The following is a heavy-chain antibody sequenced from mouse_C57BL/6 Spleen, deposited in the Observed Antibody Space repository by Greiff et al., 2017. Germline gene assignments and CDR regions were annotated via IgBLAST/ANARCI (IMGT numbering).Heavy chain of an antibody. D-gene: IGHD1-1*01. J-gene: IGHJ2*01. CDR3: RFTTVVGFAY. CDR1: GYTFTDYE. V-gene: IGHV1-15*01. Sequence: VQLQQSGAGLVRPGASVTLSCKASGYTFTDYEMHWVKQTPVNSLEWIGAINPETGGTAYHEKFKGKAILTTDQSTSTAYMVLRSLTSEVSAVYYCRFTTVVGFAYWGQGTMLTVSS. CDR2: INPETGGT.